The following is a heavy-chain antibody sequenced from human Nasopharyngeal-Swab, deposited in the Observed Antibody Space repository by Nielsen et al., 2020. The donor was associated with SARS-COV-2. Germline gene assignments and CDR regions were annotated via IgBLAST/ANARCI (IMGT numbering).Heavy chain of an antibody. Sequence: RQAPGKGLEWIGSIYYGGSTYYNPSLKSRVTISVDTSKNQFSLKLSSVTAADTAVYYCARYGERITIFGVVIKEAFDIWGQGTMVTVSS. J-gene: IGHJ3*02. V-gene: IGHV4-39*01. CDR3: ARYGERITIFGVVIKEAFDI. D-gene: IGHD3-3*01. CDR2: IYYGGST.